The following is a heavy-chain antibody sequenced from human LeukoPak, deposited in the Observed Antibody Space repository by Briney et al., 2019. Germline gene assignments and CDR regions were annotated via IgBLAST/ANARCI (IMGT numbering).Heavy chain of an antibody. J-gene: IGHJ4*02. V-gene: IGHV3-21*01. CDR2: ISSSSSYI. Sequence: GGSLRLSCAASGFTFNTYSMDWVRQAPGKGLEWVSSISSSSSYIYYADSVKGRFTISRDNAKNSLYLQMNSLRAEDTAVYYCARDLVGATTYFDYWGQGTLVTVSS. D-gene: IGHD1-26*01. CDR1: GFTFNTYS. CDR3: ARDLVGATTYFDY.